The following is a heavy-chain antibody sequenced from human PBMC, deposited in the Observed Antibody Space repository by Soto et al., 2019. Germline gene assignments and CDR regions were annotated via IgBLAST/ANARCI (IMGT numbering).Heavy chain of an antibody. CDR1: GYSFTSYW. D-gene: IGHD2-2*01. J-gene: IGHJ6*03. V-gene: IGHV5-51*01. CDR3: ARLDIVGVPAANGNYYYMDG. Sequence: PRESLKISCKGSGYSFTSYWIGWVRQMPGKGLEWMGIIYPGDSDTRYSPSFQGQVTISADKSISTAYLQWSSLKASDTAMYYCARLDIVGVPAANGNYYYMDGWGKGTTVTVSS. CDR2: IYPGDSDT.